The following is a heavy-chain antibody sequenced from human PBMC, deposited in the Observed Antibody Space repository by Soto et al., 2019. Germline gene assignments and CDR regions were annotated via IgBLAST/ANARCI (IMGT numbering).Heavy chain of an antibody. CDR1: GGTFSSYA. Sequence: SVKVSCKASGGTFSSYAISWVRQAPGQGLEWMGGIIPIFGTANYAQKFQGRVTITADESTSTAYMELSSLRSEDTAVYYCARVLATVVTGTYYGMDVWGQGTTVTVSS. CDR2: IIPIFGTA. J-gene: IGHJ6*02. V-gene: IGHV1-69*13. CDR3: ARVLATVVTGTYYGMDV. D-gene: IGHD2-15*01.